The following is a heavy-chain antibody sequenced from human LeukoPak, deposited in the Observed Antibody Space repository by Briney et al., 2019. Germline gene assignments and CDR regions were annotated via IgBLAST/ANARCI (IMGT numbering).Heavy chain of an antibody. J-gene: IGHJ6*04. V-gene: IGHV1-18*04. Sequence: ASVKVSCKASGYTFTSYGISWVRQAPGQGLEWMGWISAYNGNTNYAQKLQGRVTMTTDTSTSTAYMELRSLRSDDTAVYYCARDRGLGSYYSPDYYYYGMDVWGKGTTVTVSS. CDR1: GYTFTSYG. D-gene: IGHD3-10*01. CDR3: ARDRGLGSYYSPDYYYYGMDV. CDR2: ISAYNGNT.